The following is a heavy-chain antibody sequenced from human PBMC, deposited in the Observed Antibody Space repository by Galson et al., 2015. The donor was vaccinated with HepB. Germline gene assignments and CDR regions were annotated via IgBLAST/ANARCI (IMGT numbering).Heavy chain of an antibody. J-gene: IGHJ5*02. D-gene: IGHD3-3*01. CDR2: IVVGSGNT. CDR1: GFTFTSSA. Sequence: SVKVSCKASGFTFTSSAMQWVRQARGQRLEWIGWIVVGSGNTNYAQKFQERVTITRDMSTSTAYMELSSLRSEDTAVYYCAADPLAHYDFWSGYYPNWFDPWGQGTLVTVSS. CDR3: AADPLAHYDFWSGYYPNWFDP. V-gene: IGHV1-58*02.